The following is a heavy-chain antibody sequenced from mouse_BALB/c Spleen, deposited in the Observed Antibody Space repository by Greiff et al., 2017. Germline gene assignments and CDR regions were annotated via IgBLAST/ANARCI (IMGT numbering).Heavy chain of an antibody. D-gene: IGHD2-3*01. J-gene: IGHJ1*01. CDR3: ARYDGYLPYWYFDV. CDR2: ISYSGST. Sequence: EVQLQESGPRLVKPSQTLSLTCSVTGDSITSGYWNWLRKFPGNKLEYMGYISYSGSTYYNPSLKSRISITRDTSKNQYYLQLNSVTTEDTATYYCARYDGYLPYWYFDVWGAGTTVTVSS. V-gene: IGHV3-8*02. CDR1: GDSITSGY.